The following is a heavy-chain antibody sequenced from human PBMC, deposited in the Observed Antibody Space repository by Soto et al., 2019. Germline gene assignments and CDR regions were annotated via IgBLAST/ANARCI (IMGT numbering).Heavy chain of an antibody. CDR3: ASDLPVTAATRYYYGMDV. V-gene: IGHV1-2*04. Sequence: ASVKVSCKASGYTFTGYYMHWVRQAPGQGLEWMGWINPNSGGTNYAQKFQGWVTMTRDTSISTAYMELSRLRSDDTAVYYCASDLPVTAATRYYYGMDVWGQGTTVTVSS. D-gene: IGHD2-15*01. CDR2: INPNSGGT. J-gene: IGHJ6*02. CDR1: GYTFTGYY.